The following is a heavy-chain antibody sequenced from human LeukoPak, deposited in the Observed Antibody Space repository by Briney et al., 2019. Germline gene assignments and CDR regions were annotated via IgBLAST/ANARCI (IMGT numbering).Heavy chain of an antibody. CDR3: AKEPYYGDRDCYFDY. Sequence: GGSLIHSFPASGIPLRSNSINCVRQAPGQVLDWLSVISGSGGSTNYADSVKGRFTISRDTSKNTLYLQMNSLRAEDTAVYYCAKEPYYGDRDCYFDYWGQGTLVTVSS. CDR1: GIPLRSNS. V-gene: IGHV3-23*01. J-gene: IGHJ4*02. CDR2: ISGSGGST. D-gene: IGHD4-17*01.